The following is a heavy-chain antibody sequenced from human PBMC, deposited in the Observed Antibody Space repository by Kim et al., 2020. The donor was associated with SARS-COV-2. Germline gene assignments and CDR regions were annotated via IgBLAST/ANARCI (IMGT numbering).Heavy chain of an antibody. CDR3: ARLSGYSGYVIDY. V-gene: IGHV4-59*08. J-gene: IGHJ4*02. Sequence: YNPSHKSRDTMSVDTSKTRFSLKLSSVTAAATAVYYCARLSGYSGYVIDYWGQGTLVTVSS. D-gene: IGHD5-12*01.